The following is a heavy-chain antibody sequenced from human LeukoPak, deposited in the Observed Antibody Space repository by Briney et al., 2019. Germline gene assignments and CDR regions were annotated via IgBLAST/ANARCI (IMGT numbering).Heavy chain of an antibody. Sequence: GGSLRLSCAASGFTFSSYSMHWVRQAPGKGLEYVSAISSSGGSTYYANSVKGRFTISRDNYKNTLYLQMGSLRAEDVAVYYCARTYCSSTSCLVDYWGQGTLVTVSS. V-gene: IGHV3-64*01. CDR3: ARTYCSSTSCLVDY. CDR2: ISSSGGST. CDR1: GFTFSSYS. J-gene: IGHJ4*02. D-gene: IGHD2-2*01.